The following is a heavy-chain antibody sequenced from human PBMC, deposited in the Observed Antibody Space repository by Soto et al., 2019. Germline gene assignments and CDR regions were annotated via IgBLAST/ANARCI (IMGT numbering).Heavy chain of an antibody. D-gene: IGHD4-4*01. V-gene: IGHV3-30*18. CDR1: GFSFSSYN. CDR3: AKSRDGYSFYFYYGMDV. J-gene: IGHJ6*02. CDR2: ILHDGSNE. Sequence: PGGSLRLSCAASGFSFSSYNMHRVRQAPGKGLEWVALILHDGSNEYYADSVKGRFTISRDNSKNTLYLQMKSLRAEDTAVYYCAKSRDGYSFYFYYGMDVWGQGTTVTVSS.